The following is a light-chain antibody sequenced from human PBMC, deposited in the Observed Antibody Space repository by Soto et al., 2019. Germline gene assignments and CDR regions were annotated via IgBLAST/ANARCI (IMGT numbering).Light chain of an antibody. J-gene: IGKJ4*01. CDR2: AAS. CDR1: QGISSY. V-gene: IGKV1-8*01. Sequence: AIRMTPSPSSLSASTGDRVTITCRASQGISSYLAWYQQKPGKAPKLLIYAASTLQSGVPSRFSGSGSGTDCTLTISCLQSEDFTTYYCQQYYRYPLTFGGGTNVQIK. CDR3: QQYYRYPLT.